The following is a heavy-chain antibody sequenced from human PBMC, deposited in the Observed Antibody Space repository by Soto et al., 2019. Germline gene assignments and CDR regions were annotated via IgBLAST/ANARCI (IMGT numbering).Heavy chain of an antibody. CDR2: ISAYNGNT. D-gene: IGHD3-22*01. CDR3: ASSAIGSGSPILDY. V-gene: IGHV1-18*01. J-gene: IGHJ4*02. Sequence: GASVKVSCKASGYTFTSHGISWVRQAPGQGLEWMGWISAYNGNTNYAQKLQGRVTMTTDTSTSTAYMELRSLRSDDSAVYYCASSAIGSGSPILDYWGQGTLVTVSS. CDR1: GYTFTSHG.